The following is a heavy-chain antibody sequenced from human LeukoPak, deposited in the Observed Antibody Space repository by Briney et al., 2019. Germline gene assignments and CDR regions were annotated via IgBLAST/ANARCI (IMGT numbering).Heavy chain of an antibody. V-gene: IGHV3-21*01. CDR3: ARDASRADY. J-gene: IGHJ4*02. Sequence: PGGSLRLSYAASGFTFRSYNMNWVRRAPGNRPEWVSSISSSSSYIYYADSVKGRFTISRDNAKNSLYLQMNSLRAEDTALYYCARDASRADYWGQGTLVTVSS. CDR1: GFTFRSYN. CDR2: ISSSSSYI.